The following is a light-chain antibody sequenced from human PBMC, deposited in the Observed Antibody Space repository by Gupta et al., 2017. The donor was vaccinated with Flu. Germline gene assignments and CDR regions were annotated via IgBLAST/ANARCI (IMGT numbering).Light chain of an antibody. CDR3: QAWYSHTAAVV. V-gene: IGLV3-1*01. CDR2: QDT. CDR1: KLGDKY. Sequence: SSELTQPPSVSVSPGQTASITCSGDKLGDKYASWYQQKPGQSPVLVIYQDTGRPSGIPERFSGSNSGNTATLTIXGXQAMDEXDYYCQAWYSHTAAVVFGGGTKLTVL. J-gene: IGLJ2*01.